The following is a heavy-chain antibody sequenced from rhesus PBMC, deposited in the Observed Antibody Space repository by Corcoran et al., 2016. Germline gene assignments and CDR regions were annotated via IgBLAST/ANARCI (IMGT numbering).Heavy chain of an antibody. CDR2: ITYSGST. J-gene: IGHJ4*01. CDR3: ARGRMTMVVVTEPFDY. CDR1: GYSISSGYY. D-gene: IGHD3-28*01. Sequence: QVQLQESGPGLVKPSETLSLTCAVSGYSISSGYYWSWIRQPPGKGLEWIGYITYSGSTSDKPSLKSRVTMSRDTSKNQFSLKLSSVTAADTAVYYCARGRMTMVVVTEPFDYWGQGVLVTVSS. V-gene: IGHV4-122*02.